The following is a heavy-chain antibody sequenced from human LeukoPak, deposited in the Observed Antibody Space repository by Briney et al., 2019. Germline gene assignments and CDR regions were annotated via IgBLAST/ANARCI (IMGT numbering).Heavy chain of an antibody. J-gene: IGHJ4*02. CDR1: GFTFSSYA. Sequence: GGSLRLSCAASGFTFSSYAMHWVRQAPGKGLEWVAVISYDGSNKYYADSVKGRFTISRDNSKNTLYLQMNSLRAEDTAVYYCAKELPDDYWGQGTLVTVSS. D-gene: IGHD3-10*01. CDR2: ISYDGSNK. CDR3: AKELPDDY. V-gene: IGHV3-30*04.